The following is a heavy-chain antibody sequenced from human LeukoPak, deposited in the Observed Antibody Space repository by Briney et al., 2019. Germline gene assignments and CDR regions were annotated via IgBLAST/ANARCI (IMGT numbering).Heavy chain of an antibody. V-gene: IGHV4-39*07. D-gene: IGHD6-19*01. CDR3: AREGSSSGWRPFDI. J-gene: IGHJ3*02. Sequence: SETLSLTCTVSGGSVYTSDYYWGWVRQPPGKGPEWIGDIFYTGKTNYNPSLKSRVSISIDTSKNQFSLNLSSVTAADTAVYYCAREGSSSGWRPFDIWGQGTVVTVSS. CDR2: IFYTGKT. CDR1: GGSVYTSDYY.